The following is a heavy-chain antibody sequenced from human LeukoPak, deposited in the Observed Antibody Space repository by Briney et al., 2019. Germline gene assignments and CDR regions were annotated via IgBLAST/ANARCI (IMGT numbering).Heavy chain of an antibody. D-gene: IGHD3-9*01. CDR1: GGSISSGGYY. V-gene: IGHV4-31*03. CDR3: ARARITIFPRGGWFDP. J-gene: IGHJ5*02. CDR2: IYYSGST. Sequence: SETLSLTCTVSGGSISSGGYYWSWIRQHPGKGLEWIGYIYYSGSTYYNPSLKSRVTISVDTSKNQFSLKLSSVTAADTAVYYCARARITIFPRGGWFDPWGQGTLVTVSS.